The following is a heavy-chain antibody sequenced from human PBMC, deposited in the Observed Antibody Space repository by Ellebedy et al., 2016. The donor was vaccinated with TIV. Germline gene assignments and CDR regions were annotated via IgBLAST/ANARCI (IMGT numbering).Heavy chain of an antibody. CDR3: ATFNQYYTYLGV. D-gene: IGHD1-14*01. CDR2: ISNRDRT. J-gene: IGHJ6*03. V-gene: IGHV4-39*01. CDR1: GDSISSSSDY. Sequence: SETLSLTXSVSGDSISSSSDYWVWICQPPGKGPEWIGTISNRDRTDYNPSLKSRVFILVDASKNQFFLKLTSVTAADTAVYYCATFNQYYTYLGVWGKGTTVTVSS.